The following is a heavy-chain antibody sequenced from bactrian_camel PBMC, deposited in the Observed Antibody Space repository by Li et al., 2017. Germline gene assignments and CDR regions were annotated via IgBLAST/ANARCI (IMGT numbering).Heavy chain of an antibody. D-gene: IGHD6*01. Sequence: HVQLVESGGGLVQPGGSLRLSCVASGFTFSTFSSTYYMNWVRQAPGKGLEWVSRINSGGSTYYADSVKGRFTISRDNAKNTLYLQLNSLKTEDTAMYYCAPVVTVVAPFDGYWGQGTQVTVS. CDR1: GFTFSTFSSTYY. V-gene: IGHV3S1*01. CDR3: APVVTVVAPFDGY. J-gene: IGHJ4*01. CDR2: INSGGST.